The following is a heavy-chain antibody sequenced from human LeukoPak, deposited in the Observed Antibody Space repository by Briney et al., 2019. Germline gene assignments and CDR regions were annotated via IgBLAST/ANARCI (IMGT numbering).Heavy chain of an antibody. CDR3: ARRTVTTSWFDP. CDR1: GGTFSSYA. Sequence: ASVKVSCKASGGTFSSYAISWVRQAPGQGLEWMGGIIPIFGTANYAQKFQGRVTITADESTSTAYMELSSLRSEDTAVYYCARRTVTTSWFDPWGQGTLVTVSS. V-gene: IGHV1-69*13. J-gene: IGHJ5*02. CDR2: IIPIFGTA. D-gene: IGHD4-17*01.